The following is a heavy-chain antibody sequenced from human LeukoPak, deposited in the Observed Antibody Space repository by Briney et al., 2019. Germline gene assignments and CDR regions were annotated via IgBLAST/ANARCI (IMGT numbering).Heavy chain of an antibody. CDR2: IYYSGSN. CDR1: GGSISSGDYY. J-gene: IGHJ4*02. CDR3: ASSIVVVPAAIRR. V-gene: IGHV4-30-4*08. Sequence: SQTLSLTCTVSGGSISSGDYYWSWIRQPPGKGLEWIGYIYYSGSNYYNPSLKSRVTISVDTSKNQLSLKLSSVTAADTAVYYCASSIVVVPAAIRRWGQGTLVTVSS. D-gene: IGHD2-2*02.